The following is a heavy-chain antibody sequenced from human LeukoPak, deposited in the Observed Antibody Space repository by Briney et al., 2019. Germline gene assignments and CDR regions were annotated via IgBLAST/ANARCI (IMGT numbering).Heavy chain of an antibody. V-gene: IGHV4-61*02. CDR1: GASITSGSFY. D-gene: IGHD2-2*02. CDR3: VREGPLTVQVPTAIRGYYYGLDA. CDR2: VYSSGRT. J-gene: IGHJ6*02. Sequence: SETLSLTCTVSGASITSGSFYWSWLRQSAGKGLEWIGRVYSSGRTNYNPFLESRVTMSVDTSKNQISLKLTSVTAADTAVYYCVREGPLTVQVPTAIRGYYYGLDAWGQGTTVTV.